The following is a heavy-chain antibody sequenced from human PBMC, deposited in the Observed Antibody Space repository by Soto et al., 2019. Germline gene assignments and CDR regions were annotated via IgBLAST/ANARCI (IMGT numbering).Heavy chain of an antibody. V-gene: IGHV4-59*01. D-gene: IGHD3-22*01. J-gene: IGHJ3*02. Sequence: SETLSLTCTVSGGSISSYYWSWIRQPPGKGLEWIGYIYYSGSTNYNPSLKSRVTISVDTSKNQFSLKLSSVTAADTAVYYCARGGVVVITTPDAFDIWGQGTMV. CDR1: GGSISSYY. CDR2: IYYSGST. CDR3: ARGGVVVITTPDAFDI.